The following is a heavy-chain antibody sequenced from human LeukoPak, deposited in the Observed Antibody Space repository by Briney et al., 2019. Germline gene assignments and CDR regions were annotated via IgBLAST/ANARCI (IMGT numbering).Heavy chain of an antibody. V-gene: IGHV4-39*01. CDR2: IYYSGST. CDR3: ASHYDILTYYFDS. D-gene: IGHD3-9*01. J-gene: IGHJ4*02. Sequence: PSETLSLTCTVSGGSISSSSYYWGWIRQPPGKGLEWIGSIYYSGSTYYNQSLKSRVTISVDTSKNQFSLKLSSVTAADTAVYYCASHYDILTYYFDSWGQGTLVTVSS. CDR1: GGSISSSSYY.